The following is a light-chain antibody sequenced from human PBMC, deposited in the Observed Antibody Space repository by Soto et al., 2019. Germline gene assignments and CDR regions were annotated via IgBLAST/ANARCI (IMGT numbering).Light chain of an antibody. CDR3: CSYACSYTDE. V-gene: IGLV2-11*01. Sequence: QAVLTQPRSVSASYEQSVTISCTGTSSDVGGYNYVSWYQQHPGKAPNLMMYDVMKRPSGVPDRFSGSKSGNSASLTISGLQAEDEAVYFCCSYACSYTDEFRTGTNATVL. CDR1: SSDVGGYNY. CDR2: DVM. J-gene: IGLJ1*01.